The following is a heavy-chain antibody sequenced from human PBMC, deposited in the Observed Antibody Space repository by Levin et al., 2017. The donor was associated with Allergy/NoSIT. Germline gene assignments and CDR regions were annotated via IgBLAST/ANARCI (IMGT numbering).Heavy chain of an antibody. Sequence: ASVKVSCKASGYTFTSYAMHWVRQAPGQRLEWMGWINAGNGNTKYSQKFQGRVTITRDTSASTAYMELSSLRSEDTAVYYCARDTVDDYIWGGDLGYWGQGTLVTVSS. J-gene: IGHJ4*02. CDR3: ARDTVDDYIWGGDLGY. V-gene: IGHV1-3*01. CDR2: INAGNGNT. D-gene: IGHD3-16*01. CDR1: GYTFTSYA.